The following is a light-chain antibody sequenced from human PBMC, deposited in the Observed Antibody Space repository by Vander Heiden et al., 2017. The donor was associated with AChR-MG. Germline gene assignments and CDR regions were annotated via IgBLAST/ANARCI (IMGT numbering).Light chain of an antibody. V-gene: IGKV3-20*01. J-gene: IGKJ2*01. CDR3: QQDGTSPYT. CDR2: GAS. Sequence: EILLTQSPGTLSLSPGERATLSCRASQSVSSSYLAWYLQKPGQAPRLLIYGASSRATGIPDRFSGSGSGTDFTLTISRLEPEDFAVYYCQQDGTSPYTFGQGTKLEIK. CDR1: QSVSSSY.